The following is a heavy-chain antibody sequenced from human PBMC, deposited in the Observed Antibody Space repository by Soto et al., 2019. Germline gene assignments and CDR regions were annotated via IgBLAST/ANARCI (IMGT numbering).Heavy chain of an antibody. V-gene: IGHV3-73*01. CDR3: TADTAMTNYGMDV. CDR2: IRSKANNYAT. CDR1: GFTFSGSA. D-gene: IGHD5-18*01. J-gene: IGHJ6*02. Sequence: PGGSLRLSCAASGFTFSGSAMHWVRQASGKGLEWVGRIRSKANNYATAYAASVKGRFTISRDDSKNTAYLQMNSLKTEDTAVYYCTADTAMTNYGMDVWGQGTTVTVSS.